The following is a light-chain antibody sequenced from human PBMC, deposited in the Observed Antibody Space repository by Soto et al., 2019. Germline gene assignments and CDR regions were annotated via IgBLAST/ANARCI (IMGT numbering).Light chain of an antibody. V-gene: IGKV3-20*01. Sequence: EIVLTQSPGTLSLSPGEGSTLSCRASQSVSSNYLAWYQQKPGQAPRLLIYGSSNRATGIPDRFIGSGFGTDFTLTISRLEPEDFAVYYCQQYGSSGTFGQGTKVDI. J-gene: IGKJ1*01. CDR1: QSVSSNY. CDR2: GSS. CDR3: QQYGSSGT.